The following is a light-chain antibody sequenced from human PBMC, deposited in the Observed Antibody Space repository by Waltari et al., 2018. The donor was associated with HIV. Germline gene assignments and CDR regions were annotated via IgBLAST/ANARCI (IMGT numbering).Light chain of an antibody. J-gene: IGKJ4*01. V-gene: IGKV4-1*01. CDR3: QQYYTTPLT. Sequence: DIVMTQSPDSLPVSLGERATINCKSSQSVLYSSNNNNYLAWYQQKPGQPPKLLIYWASARESGVPDRFSGSGSVTDFALTISSLQAEDVAVYYCQQYYTTPLTFGGGTKVEIK. CDR1: QSVLYSSNNNNY. CDR2: WAS.